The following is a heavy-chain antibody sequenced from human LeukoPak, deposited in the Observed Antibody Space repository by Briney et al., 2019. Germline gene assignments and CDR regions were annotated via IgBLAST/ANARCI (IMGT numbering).Heavy chain of an antibody. Sequence: GGSLRLSCAASGFTFSNYWMNWVRQAPGKGLEWVSSISSSSSYIYYADSVKGRFTISRDNSKNTLYLQMNSLRAEDTAVYYCASSMVRGVIGFDPWGQGTLVTVSS. CDR2: ISSSSSYI. CDR1: GFTFSNYW. D-gene: IGHD3-10*01. V-gene: IGHV3-21*04. CDR3: ASSMVRGVIGFDP. J-gene: IGHJ5*02.